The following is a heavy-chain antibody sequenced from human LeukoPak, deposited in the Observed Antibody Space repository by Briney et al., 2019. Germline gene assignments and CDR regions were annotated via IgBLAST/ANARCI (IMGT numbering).Heavy chain of an antibody. V-gene: IGHV4-34*01. J-gene: IGHJ4*02. CDR3: ARDPYSSGWIDY. CDR2: INHSGST. D-gene: IGHD6-19*01. Sequence: SETLSLTCAVYGGSFSGYYWSWIRQPPRKGLEWIGEINHSGSTNYNPSLKSRVTISVDTSKNQFSPKLSSVTAADTAVYYCARDPYSSGWIDYWGQGTLVTVSS. CDR1: GGSFSGYY.